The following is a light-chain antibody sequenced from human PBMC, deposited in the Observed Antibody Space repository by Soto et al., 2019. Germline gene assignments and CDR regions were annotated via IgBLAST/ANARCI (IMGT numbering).Light chain of an antibody. CDR2: DQX. CDR3: QQRSKWPTST. Sequence: SVLTQSPGTLFLSPGERATHDXRASHSVNDNYLAWYQRKPXXPTRLXXXDQXNRATGIPARFIGSGSGKDFTLTISSLEPEDFAVYYCQQRSKWPTSTFGQGTRLEIK. J-gene: IGKJ5*01. V-gene: IGKV3-11*01. CDR1: HSVNDNY.